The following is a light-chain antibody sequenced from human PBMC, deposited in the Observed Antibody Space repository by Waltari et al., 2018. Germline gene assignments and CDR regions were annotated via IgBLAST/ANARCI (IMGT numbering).Light chain of an antibody. J-gene: IGKJ2*01. Sequence: DIQMTQSPSSLSASVGDRVTITCRASQSIRTFLNWFQQKPGKAPKLLIYSASTFQTGVPSRFSGRGSGTDFNLTVTSLQAEDFATYSCQQSYLTPRTFGPGTKLEIK. CDR3: QQSYLTPRT. CDR1: QSIRTF. V-gene: IGKV1-39*01. CDR2: SAS.